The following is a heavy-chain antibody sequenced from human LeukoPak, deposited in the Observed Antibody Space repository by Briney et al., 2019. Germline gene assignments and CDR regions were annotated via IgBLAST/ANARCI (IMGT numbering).Heavy chain of an antibody. V-gene: IGHV4-61*02. D-gene: IGHD6-6*01. CDR3: ARYRTAARRGQYFDY. J-gene: IGHJ4*02. CDR2: IYTSGST. Sequence: SETLSLTCTVSGGSISSGSYYWSWIRQPAGKGLERIGRIYTSGSTNYNPSLKSRVTISVDTSKNQFSLKLSSVTAADTAVYYCARYRTAARRGQYFDYWGQGTLVIVSS. CDR1: GGSISSGSYY.